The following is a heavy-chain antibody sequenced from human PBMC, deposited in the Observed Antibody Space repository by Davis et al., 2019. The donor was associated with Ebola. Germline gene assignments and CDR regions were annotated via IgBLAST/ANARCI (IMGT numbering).Heavy chain of an antibody. CDR2: ISYDGSNK. CDR1: GFTFSSYG. Sequence: GESLKISCAASGFTFSSYGMHWVRQAPGKGLEWVAVISYDGSNKYYADSVKGRFTISRDNAKNSLYLQMNSLRAEDTAVYYCARITLSGEQWLVQDWYFDLWGRGTLVTVSS. V-gene: IGHV3-30*03. CDR3: ARITLSGEQWLVQDWYFDL. D-gene: IGHD6-19*01. J-gene: IGHJ2*01.